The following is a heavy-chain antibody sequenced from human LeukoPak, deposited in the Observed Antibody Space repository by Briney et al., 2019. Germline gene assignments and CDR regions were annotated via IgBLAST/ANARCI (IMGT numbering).Heavy chain of an antibody. CDR2: IYSGGST. CDR3: ARVRLGSGRSDYYYYMDV. D-gene: IGHD1-26*01. CDR1: EFSVGSNY. J-gene: IGHJ6*03. V-gene: IGHV3-66*01. Sequence: AGGSLRLSCAASEFSVGSNYMTWVRQAPGKGLEWVSLIYSGGSTYYADSVKGRFTISRDNSKNTLYLQMNSLRAEDTAVYYCARVRLGSGRSDYYYYMDVWGKGTTVTISS.